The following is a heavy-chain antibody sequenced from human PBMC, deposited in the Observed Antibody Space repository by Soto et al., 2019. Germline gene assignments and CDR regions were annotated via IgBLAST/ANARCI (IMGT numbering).Heavy chain of an antibody. Sequence: PGESLKISCKGSGYSFTSYWIGWVRQMPGKGLEWMGIIYPGDSDTRYSPSFQGQVTISADKSISTAYLQWSSLKASDTAMYYCARGELESNVNYYYYAMDVWGQGTTVTVSS. CDR2: IYPGDSDT. CDR1: GYSFTSYW. J-gene: IGHJ6*02. D-gene: IGHD3-10*01. V-gene: IGHV5-51*01. CDR3: ARGELESNVNYYYYAMDV.